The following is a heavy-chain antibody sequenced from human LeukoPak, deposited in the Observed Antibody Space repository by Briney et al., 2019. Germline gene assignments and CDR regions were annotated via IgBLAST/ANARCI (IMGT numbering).Heavy chain of an antibody. CDR1: GGSISSGGYY. CDR2: IYYSGST. Sequence: SETLSLTCTVSGGSISSGGYYWSWIRQHPGKGLEWIGYIYYSGSTYYNPSLKSRVTISVDTSENQFSLKLSSVTAADTAVYYCARDADSSGYHFDYWGQGTLVTVSS. D-gene: IGHD3-22*01. J-gene: IGHJ4*02. CDR3: ARDADSSGYHFDY. V-gene: IGHV4-31*03.